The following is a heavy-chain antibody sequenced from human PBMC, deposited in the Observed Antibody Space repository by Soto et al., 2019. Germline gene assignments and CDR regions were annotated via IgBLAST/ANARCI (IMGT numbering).Heavy chain of an antibody. CDR2: INHSGST. CDR3: AGIYSGYEYHFDY. D-gene: IGHD5-12*01. V-gene: IGHV4-34*01. Sequence: SETLSLTCAVYGGSFSGYYWSWIRQPPGKGLEWIGEINHSGSTYYNPSLKSRVTISVDTSKNQFSLKLSSVTAADTAVYYCAGIYSGYEYHFDYWGQGTLVTVSS. CDR1: GGSFSGYY. J-gene: IGHJ4*02.